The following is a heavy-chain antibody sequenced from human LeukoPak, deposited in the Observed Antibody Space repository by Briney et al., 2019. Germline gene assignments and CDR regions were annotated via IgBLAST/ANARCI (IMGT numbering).Heavy chain of an antibody. CDR3: ARAEELMVYAPTA. J-gene: IGHJ5*02. Sequence: GGSLRLSCAASGFTFSSYSMNWVRQAPGKGLEWVSYISSSSSTIYYADSVKGRFTISRDNAKNSLYLQMNSLRAEDTAVYYCARAEELMVYAPTAWGQGTLVTVSS. D-gene: IGHD2-8*01. CDR2: ISSSSSTI. V-gene: IGHV3-48*01. CDR1: GFTFSSYS.